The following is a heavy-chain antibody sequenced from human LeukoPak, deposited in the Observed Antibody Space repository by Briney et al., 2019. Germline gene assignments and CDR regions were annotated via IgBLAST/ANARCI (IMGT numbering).Heavy chain of an antibody. CDR1: GFTFSNYA. D-gene: IGHD6-19*01. CDR2: INAGRSRT. V-gene: IGHV3-23*01. Sequence: PGGSLRLSCAASGFTFSNYAMSWVRQAPGKGLEWVTSINAGRSRTDYADAVKGRFTISRDNYDNTVWLQMNSLRAEDTAVYYCAKVPKQWLPDYWGQGTLVTVSS. J-gene: IGHJ4*02. CDR3: AKVPKQWLPDY.